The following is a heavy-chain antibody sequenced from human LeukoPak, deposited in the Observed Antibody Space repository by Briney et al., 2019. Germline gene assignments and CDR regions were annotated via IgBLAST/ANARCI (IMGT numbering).Heavy chain of an antibody. Sequence: SQTLSLTCVISGDSVSSNSAAWNWIRQSPSRGLGWLGRTYYRSRWYNDYVVSVKSRISINPDTSKNQFSLQLNSVTPEDTAVYYCARSRFLEWGNWFDPWGQGTLVTVSS. J-gene: IGHJ5*02. CDR3: ARSRFLEWGNWFDP. D-gene: IGHD3-3*01. V-gene: IGHV6-1*01. CDR1: GDSVSSNSAA. CDR2: TYYRSRWYN.